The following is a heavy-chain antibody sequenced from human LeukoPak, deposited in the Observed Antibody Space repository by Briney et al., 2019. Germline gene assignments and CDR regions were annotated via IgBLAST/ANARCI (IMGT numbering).Heavy chain of an antibody. CDR3: ARGQVPAARGYDWFDP. CDR1: GWSFNDYY. J-gene: IGHJ5*02. Sequence: SETLSLTCAVYGWSFNDYYWNWIRQPPGKGLEWIGEINARGDTNYNPSLKSRVTISVDTSKKQFSLRLTSMIAADTALYYCARGQVPAARGYDWFDPWGQGTLVTVSS. CDR2: INARGDT. D-gene: IGHD2-2*01. V-gene: IGHV4-34*01.